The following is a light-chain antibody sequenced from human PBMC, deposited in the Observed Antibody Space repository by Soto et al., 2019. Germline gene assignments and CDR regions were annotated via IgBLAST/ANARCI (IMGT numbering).Light chain of an antibody. J-gene: IGLJ2*01. CDR2: HSN. V-gene: IGLV1-44*01. CDR3: SAPDDHLSGRI. CDR1: RSNIGSNF. Sequence: QSVLTQPPSASGTPGQRVTISCSGSRSNIGSNFVNWYQQLPGTAPKLLIHHSNQRPSGVPDRFSGSKSDTSASLAISGLHTDDEADYYCSAPDDHLSGRIFGGGTTLTV.